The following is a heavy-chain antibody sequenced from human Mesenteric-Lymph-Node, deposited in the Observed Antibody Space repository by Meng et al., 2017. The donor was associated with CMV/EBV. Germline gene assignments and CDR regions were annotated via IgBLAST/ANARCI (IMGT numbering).Heavy chain of an antibody. CDR3: ARDFEKYQLPHY. J-gene: IGHJ4*02. Sequence: CTVSGGSISSGGYYWSWIRQHPGKGLEWIGYIYYSGSTYYNPSLKSRVTISVDTSKNQFSLKLSSVTAADTAVYYCARDFEKYQLPHYWGQGTLVTSPQ. CDR1: GGSISSGGYY. V-gene: IGHV4-31*03. D-gene: IGHD2-2*01. CDR2: IYYSGST.